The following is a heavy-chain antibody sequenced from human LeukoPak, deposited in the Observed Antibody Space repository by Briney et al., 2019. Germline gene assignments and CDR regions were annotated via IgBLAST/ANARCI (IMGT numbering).Heavy chain of an antibody. CDR1: GFTFSSYS. J-gene: IGHJ4*02. CDR2: ISSSSSTI. V-gene: IGHV3-48*01. Sequence: GGSLRLSCAASGFTFSSYSMNWVRQAPGKGLEWVSYISSSSSTIYYADSVKGRFTISRDNAKNSLYLQMNSMRAEDTAVYYCARDSRPRRTYYVWGSWETFDYWGQGTLVTVSS. D-gene: IGHD3-16*01. CDR3: ARDSRPRRTYYVWGSWETFDY.